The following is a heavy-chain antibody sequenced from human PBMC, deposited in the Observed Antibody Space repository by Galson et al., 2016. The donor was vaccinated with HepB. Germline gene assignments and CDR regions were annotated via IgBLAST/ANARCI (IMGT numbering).Heavy chain of an antibody. CDR2: ISYDGGSN. CDR3: ARVIGGTLDVLDT. Sequence: SLRLSCAASGFTFSRIAMHWVRQAPGKGLKWVAVISYDGGSNYYADSVKGRFTISRDNSKNTLYLQMNSLRAEDSAVYYCARVIGGTLDVLDTWGQGTMVTVSS. CDR1: GFTFSRIA. D-gene: IGHD2-21*01. J-gene: IGHJ3*02. V-gene: IGHV3-30*04.